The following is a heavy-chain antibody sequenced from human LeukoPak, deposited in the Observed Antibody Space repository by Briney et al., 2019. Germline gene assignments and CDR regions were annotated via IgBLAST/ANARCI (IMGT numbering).Heavy chain of an antibody. D-gene: IGHD3-22*01. CDR3: ARVSRGPHPYYYDSSGYMDY. J-gene: IGHJ4*02. CDR2: MNPNSGNT. CDR1: GYTFTSYD. Sequence: ASVKVSCKASGYTFTSYDINWVRQATGQGLEWMGWMNPNSGNTGYAQKFQGRVTMTRNTSISTAYMKLSSLRSEDTAVYYCARVSRGPHPYYYDSSGYMDYWGQGTLVTVSS. V-gene: IGHV1-8*01.